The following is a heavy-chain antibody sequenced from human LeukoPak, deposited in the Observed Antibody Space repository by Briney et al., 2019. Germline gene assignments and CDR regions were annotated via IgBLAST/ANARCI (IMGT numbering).Heavy chain of an antibody. V-gene: IGHV4-59*12. D-gene: IGHD3-22*01. J-gene: IGHJ5*02. Sequence: PSETLSLTCTVSGGSISNYYWNWIRQPPGKGLEWIGYIYYTGSTNYNPSLKSRVTMSVDTSKNQFSLKLSSVTAADTAVYYCARGVVYDSSGYYGVNWFDPWGQGTLVTVSP. CDR2: IYYTGST. CDR3: ARGVVYDSSGYYGVNWFDP. CDR1: GGSISNYY.